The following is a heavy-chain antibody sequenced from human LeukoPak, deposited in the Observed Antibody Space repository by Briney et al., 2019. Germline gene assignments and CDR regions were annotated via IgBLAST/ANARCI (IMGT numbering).Heavy chain of an antibody. J-gene: IGHJ4*02. CDR1: GYSFTSYW. CDR2: IYPGDSDT. Sequence: GESLKISCKGSGYSFTSYWIGWVRQMPGKGLEWRGIIYPGDSDTRYSPSFQGQVTISADKSISTAYPQWSSLKASDTAMYYCARALTYYYDSSGYYHDYWGQGTLVTVSS. V-gene: IGHV5-51*01. D-gene: IGHD3-22*01. CDR3: ARALTYYYDSSGYYHDY.